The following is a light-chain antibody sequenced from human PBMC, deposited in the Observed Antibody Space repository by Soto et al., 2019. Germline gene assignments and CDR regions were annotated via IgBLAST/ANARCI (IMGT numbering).Light chain of an antibody. V-gene: IGKV3-20*01. CDR3: QQYGSSPIT. CDR2: GAS. Sequence: EVVLTQSPGTLSLSPGERGTLSCRASQSVSSSFLAWYQQKPGQTPRLLIYGASTRATDIPDRFSGSGSGTDFTLTISRLEPEDFAVYYCQQYGSSPITFGQGTRLEIK. J-gene: IGKJ5*01. CDR1: QSVSSSF.